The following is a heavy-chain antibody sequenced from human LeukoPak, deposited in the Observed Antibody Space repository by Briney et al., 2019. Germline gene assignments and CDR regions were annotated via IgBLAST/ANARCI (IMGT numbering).Heavy chain of an antibody. Sequence: SETLSLTCAVYGGSFSGYYWSWIRQPPGKGLEWIGYIYYSGSTNYNPSLKSRVTISVDTSKNQFSLKLSSVTAADTAVYYCARGPQVGATNDYWGQGTLVTVSS. V-gene: IGHV4-59*01. CDR2: IYYSGST. D-gene: IGHD1-26*01. J-gene: IGHJ4*02. CDR3: ARGPQVGATNDY. CDR1: GGSFSGYY.